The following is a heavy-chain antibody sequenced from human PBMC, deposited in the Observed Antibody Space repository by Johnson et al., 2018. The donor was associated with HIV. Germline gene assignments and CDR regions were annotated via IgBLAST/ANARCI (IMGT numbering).Heavy chain of an antibody. CDR3: ARDRLWFGESDAFDI. CDR2: ISRSGSTI. Sequence: QMLLVESGGGLVKPGGSLRLSCAASGFTFSDYYMSWLRQAPGQGLEWVSYISRSGSTIYYADSVTGRFTISRDNAKNSLYLQMNSLRAEDTAVYYCARDRLWFGESDAFDIWGQGTMVTVSS. J-gene: IGHJ3*02. V-gene: IGHV3-11*04. D-gene: IGHD3-10*01. CDR1: GFTFSDYY.